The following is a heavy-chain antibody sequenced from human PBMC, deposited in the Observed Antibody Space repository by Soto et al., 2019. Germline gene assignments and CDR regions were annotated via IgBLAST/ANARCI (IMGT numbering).Heavy chain of an antibody. Sequence: QVQLVQSGAEVKKPGSSVKVSCKASGGTFSSYAISWVRQAPGQGLEWMGGIIPIFGTANYPQKFQGRVTITADESTSTAYMGLSSLRSEDTAVYYCARAREGYCTNGVCFFNWFDPWGQGTLVTVSS. CDR2: IIPIFGTA. D-gene: IGHD2-8*01. CDR1: GGTFSSYA. V-gene: IGHV1-69*01. CDR3: ARAREGYCTNGVCFFNWFDP. J-gene: IGHJ5*02.